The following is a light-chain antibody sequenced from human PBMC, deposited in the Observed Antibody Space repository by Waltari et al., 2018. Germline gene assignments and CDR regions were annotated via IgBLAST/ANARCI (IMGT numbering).Light chain of an antibody. J-gene: IGLJ2*01. CDR3: SSYISSSTLEL. CDR1: SSDVGAYNY. V-gene: IGLV2-14*03. CDR2: DVS. Sequence: QSALTQPASVSGSPGQSITISCTGTSSDVGAYNYVSWYQQHPGKAPKLTIFDVSNRPSGVSNLFSGSKSGNTASLTISGLQAEDEADYYCSSYISSSTLELFGGGTSLTVL.